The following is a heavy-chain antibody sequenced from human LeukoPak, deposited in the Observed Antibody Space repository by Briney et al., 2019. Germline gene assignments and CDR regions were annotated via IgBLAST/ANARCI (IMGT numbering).Heavy chain of an antibody. CDR1: GFNFSSYG. Sequence: GGSLRLSCAASGFNFSSYGMHWVRQAPGKGLEWVALVWYDGTTKHYADSVRGRFTISRDNSKNTLHLQMNSLRAEDTAIYYCAKVPYSGSYHDYFFDSWGQGTLVTVSS. J-gene: IGHJ4*02. CDR2: VWYDGTTK. CDR3: AKVPYSGSYHDYFFDS. V-gene: IGHV3-33*06. D-gene: IGHD1-26*01.